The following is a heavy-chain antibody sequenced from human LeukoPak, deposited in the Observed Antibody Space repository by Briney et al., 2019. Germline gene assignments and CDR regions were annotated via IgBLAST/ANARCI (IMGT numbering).Heavy chain of an antibody. CDR3: VRLLLGAS. Sequence: PGGSLRLSCAASGFFFSTYTLNWVRQAPGKGLEWVSYISSSSSFIYYADSVKGRFTISRDNAKNALYLQMNSLRVEDTAVYYCVRLLLGASWGQGTLVTVSS. CDR1: GFFFSTYT. D-gene: IGHD3-10*01. V-gene: IGHV3-21*01. CDR2: ISSSSSFI. J-gene: IGHJ4*02.